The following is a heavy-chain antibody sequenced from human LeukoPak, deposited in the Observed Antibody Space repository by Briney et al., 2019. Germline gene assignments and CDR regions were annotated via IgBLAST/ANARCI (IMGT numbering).Heavy chain of an antibody. CDR2: KFYSGST. D-gene: IGHD1-14*01. CDR1: GGSISSYY. CDR3: ARATGDKHIDY. J-gene: IGHJ4*02. V-gene: IGHV4-59*01. Sequence: SETLSLTCTVSGGSISSYYWSWIRQPPGKGLQWIGYKFYSGSTDYNPSLKSRITISVDTSKSQFSLKLSSVTAADTAVYYCARATGDKHIDYWGQGPRVTVSS.